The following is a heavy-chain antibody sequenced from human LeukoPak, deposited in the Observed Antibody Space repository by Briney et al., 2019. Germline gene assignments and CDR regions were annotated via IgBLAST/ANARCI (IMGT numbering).Heavy chain of an antibody. D-gene: IGHD1-26*01. CDR2: IKQDGSEK. Sequence: PGGSLRLSCAASGFTFSSYSMNWVRQAPGKGLEWVANIKQDGSEKYYVDSVKGRFTISRDNAKNSLYLQMNSLRAEDTAVYYCARAGELQRRHYFDYWGQGTLVTVSS. CDR3: ARAGELQRRHYFDY. J-gene: IGHJ4*02. V-gene: IGHV3-7*01. CDR1: GFTFSSYS.